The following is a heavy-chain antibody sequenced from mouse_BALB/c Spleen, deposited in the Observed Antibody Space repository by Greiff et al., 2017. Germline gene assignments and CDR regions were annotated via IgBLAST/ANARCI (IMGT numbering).Heavy chain of an antibody. CDR3: ARSPIYYGNRYYAMDY. CDR2: ISSGSSTI. V-gene: IGHV5-17*02. D-gene: IGHD2-1*01. CDR1: GFTFSSFG. Sequence: EVKLQESGGGLVQPGGSRKLSCAASGFTFSSFGMHWVRQAPEKGLEWVAYISSGSSTIYYADTVKGRFTISRDNPKNTLFLQMTSLRSEDTTMYYCARSPIYYGNRYYAMDYWGQGTSVTVSS. J-gene: IGHJ4*01.